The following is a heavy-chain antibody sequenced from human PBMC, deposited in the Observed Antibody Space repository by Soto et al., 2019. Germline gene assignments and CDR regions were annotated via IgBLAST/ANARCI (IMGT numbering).Heavy chain of an antibody. CDR2: IFYSGST. CDR1: GGSISNYY. J-gene: IGHJ4*02. Sequence: SETLSLTCTVSGGSISNYYWSWIRQPPGRGLEWIGHIFYSGSTNYNPSLKSRVTISVDTSKNQFSLKLSSVTAADTAVYYCARVGVDTAMVIDYWGQGTLVTVSS. CDR3: ARVGVDTAMVIDY. V-gene: IGHV4-59*01. D-gene: IGHD5-18*01.